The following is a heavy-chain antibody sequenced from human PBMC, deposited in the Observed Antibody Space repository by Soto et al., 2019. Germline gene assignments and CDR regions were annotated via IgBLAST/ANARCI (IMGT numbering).Heavy chain of an antibody. D-gene: IGHD3-3*01. J-gene: IGHJ4*02. V-gene: IGHV3-23*01. CDR1: GFTFSSYA. CDR2: ISGSGGST. Sequence: EVQLLESGGGLVQPGGSLRLSCAASGFTFSSYAMSWVRQAPGKGLEWASAISGSGGSTYYADSVKGRFTISRDNSKNTLYLQMNSLRAEDTAVYYCAKDLKRFVASPYFDYWGQGTLVTVSS. CDR3: AKDLKRFVASPYFDY.